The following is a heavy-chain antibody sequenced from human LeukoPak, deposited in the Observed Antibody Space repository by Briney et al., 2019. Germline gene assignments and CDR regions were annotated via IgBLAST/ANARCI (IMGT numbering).Heavy chain of an antibody. V-gene: IGHV1-2*02. D-gene: IGHD3-22*01. Sequence: GASVKVSCKASGYTFTDYFMQWVRQVPGQGLEWMGWINTNSGATLYAQKFQGRVTMTRDTSSSTVYMELSTLTSDDTAVYYCAKSLYFYDRSNYRHYYYMDVWAAGTTVTVSS. CDR1: GYTFTDYF. CDR2: INTNSGAT. CDR3: AKSLYFYDRSNYRHYYYMDV. J-gene: IGHJ6*03.